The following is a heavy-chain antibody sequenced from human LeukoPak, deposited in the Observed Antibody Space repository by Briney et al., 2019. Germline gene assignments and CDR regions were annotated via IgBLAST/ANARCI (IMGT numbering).Heavy chain of an antibody. CDR3: AKLAGGTMIVVVTAYFDY. J-gene: IGHJ4*02. CDR1: GFTFSGYA. Sequence: SGGSLRLSCAASGFTFSGYAMSWVRQAPGKGLEWVSAISGSGGSTYYADSVKGRFTISRDNSKNTLYLQMNSLRAEDTAVYYCAKLAGGTMIVVVTAYFDYWGQGTLVTVSS. D-gene: IGHD3-22*01. V-gene: IGHV3-23*01. CDR2: ISGSGGST.